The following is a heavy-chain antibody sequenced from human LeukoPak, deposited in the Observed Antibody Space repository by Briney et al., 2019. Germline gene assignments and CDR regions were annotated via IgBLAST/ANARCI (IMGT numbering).Heavy chain of an antibody. CDR2: ISSSGSTI. CDR1: GFTFSSYE. CDR3: AKGSLGYCSSTSCYYFDY. D-gene: IGHD2-2*01. J-gene: IGHJ4*02. Sequence: GGSLRLSCAASGFTFSSYEMNWVRQAPGKGLEWVSYISSSGSTIYYADSVKGRFTISRDNAKNSLYLQMNSLRAEDTAVYYCAKGSLGYCSSTSCYYFDYWGQGTLVTVSS. V-gene: IGHV3-48*03.